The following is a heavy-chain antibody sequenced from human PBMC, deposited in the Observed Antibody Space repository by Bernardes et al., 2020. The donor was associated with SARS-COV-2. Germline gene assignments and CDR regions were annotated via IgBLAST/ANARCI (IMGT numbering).Heavy chain of an antibody. CDR3: ARDLGGIHDDVWGSFRNWFDP. D-gene: IGHD3-16*02. Sequence: ASVKVSCKASGYMFTGFYIHWVRQAPGQGLEWMGWINPNSGDTNYAQKFQGRVTMTRDTSINTAYLELRRLTSDDTAMYYCARDLGGIHDDVWGSFRNWFDPWGQGTLVTVSS. CDR2: INPNSGDT. V-gene: IGHV1-2*02. CDR1: GYMFTGFY. J-gene: IGHJ5*02.